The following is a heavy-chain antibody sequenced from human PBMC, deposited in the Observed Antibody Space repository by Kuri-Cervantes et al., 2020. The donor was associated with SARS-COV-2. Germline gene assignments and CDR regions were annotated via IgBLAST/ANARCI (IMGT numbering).Heavy chain of an antibody. CDR2: ISAYNLKT. CDR1: GYIFTSYG. J-gene: IGHJ4*02. Sequence: ASVKVSCKASGYIFTSYGISWVRQAPGQGLEWMGWISAYNLKTIYAQKVQDRVTMTVDPSTDTAFMEVRSLRSDDTAVYYCARDRWDAILDYWGQGTLVTVSS. V-gene: IGHV1-18*04. D-gene: IGHD1-26*01. CDR3: ARDRWDAILDY.